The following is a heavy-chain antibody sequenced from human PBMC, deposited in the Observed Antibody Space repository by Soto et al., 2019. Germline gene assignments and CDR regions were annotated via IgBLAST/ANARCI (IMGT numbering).Heavy chain of an antibody. V-gene: IGHV4-34*01. D-gene: IGHD3-10*01. CDR1: GGSFSGYY. Sequence: SETLSLTCAVYGGSFSGYYWSWIRQPPGKGLEWIGEINHSGSTNYNPSLKSRVTISVDTSKNQFSLKLSSVTAADTAVYYCARWGEVRGVIILYYYYYGMDVWGQGTTVTV. J-gene: IGHJ6*02. CDR3: ARWGEVRGVIILYYYYYGMDV. CDR2: INHSGST.